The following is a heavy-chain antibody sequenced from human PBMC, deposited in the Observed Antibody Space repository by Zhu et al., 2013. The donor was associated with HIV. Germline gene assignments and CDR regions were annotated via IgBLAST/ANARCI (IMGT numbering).Heavy chain of an antibody. D-gene: IGHD6-6*01. J-gene: IGHJ3*02. V-gene: IGHV1-69*17. CDR1: GDSFSSDP. CDR3: ARDLYSTSSRPFDI. CDR2: HIPVFDMS. Sequence: QERLVQSGAELAKPGSSVRVSCQASGDSFSSDPIAWVRQSPAGGLAWIGAHIPVFDMSRYSQRFQGRVTFTADRSSRTAYMELRSLRSDDTAVYYCARDLYSTSSRPFDIWGQGTMVTVSS.